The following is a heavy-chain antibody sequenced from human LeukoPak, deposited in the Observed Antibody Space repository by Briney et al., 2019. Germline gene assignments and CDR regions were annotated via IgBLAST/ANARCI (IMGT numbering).Heavy chain of an antibody. D-gene: IGHD5-24*01. CDR3: ARSSYVGDGYKFDY. Sequence: GASVKVSCMASGGTFSSYAISWVRQAPGQGLEWMGGIIPIFGTANYAQKFQGRVTITADESTSTAYMELSSLRSEDTAVYYCARSSYVGDGYKFDYWGQGTLVTVSS. V-gene: IGHV1-69*13. CDR1: GGTFSSYA. CDR2: IIPIFGTA. J-gene: IGHJ4*02.